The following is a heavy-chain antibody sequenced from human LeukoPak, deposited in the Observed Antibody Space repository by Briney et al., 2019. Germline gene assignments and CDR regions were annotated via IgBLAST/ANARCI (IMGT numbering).Heavy chain of an antibody. V-gene: IGHV3-30-3*01. CDR3: AKDNRDYYIDY. D-gene: IGHD3-10*01. CDR2: ISYDGSNK. J-gene: IGHJ4*02. CDR1: GFTFSSYA. Sequence: GGSLRLSCAASGFTFSSYAMHWVRQAPGKGLEWVAVISYDGSNKYYADSVKGRFTISRDNSKNTLYLQMNSLRAEDTAVYYCAKDNRDYYIDYWGQGTLVTVSS.